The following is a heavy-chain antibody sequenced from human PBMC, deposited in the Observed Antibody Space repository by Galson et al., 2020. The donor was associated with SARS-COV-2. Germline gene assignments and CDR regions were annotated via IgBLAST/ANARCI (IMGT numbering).Heavy chain of an antibody. CDR3: ARAKRITIFGVVNWLDP. D-gene: IGHD3-3*01. CDR1: GGSISSGDYY. Sequence: SQTLSLTCTVSGGSISSGDYYWSWIRQPPGKGLEWIGYIYYSGSTYYNPSLKSRVTISVDTSKNQFSLKLSSVTAADTAVYYCARAKRITIFGVVNWLDPWGQGTLVTVSS. J-gene: IGHJ5*02. V-gene: IGHV4-30-4*01. CDR2: IYYSGST.